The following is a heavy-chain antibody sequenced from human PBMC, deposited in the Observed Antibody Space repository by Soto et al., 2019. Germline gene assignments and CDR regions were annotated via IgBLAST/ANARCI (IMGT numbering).Heavy chain of an antibody. V-gene: IGHV3-30-3*01. J-gene: IGHJ6*02. CDR2: ISYDGSNK. Sequence: QVQLVESGGGVVQPGRSLRLSCAASGFTFSSYAMHWVRQAPGKGLEWVAVISYDGSNKYYADSVKGRFTISRDNSKNTLYLQMNSLRAEDTAVYYCARDRYGYVDTYGMDVWGQGTTVPVSS. CDR1: GFTFSSYA. CDR3: ARDRYGYVDTYGMDV. D-gene: IGHD5-18*01.